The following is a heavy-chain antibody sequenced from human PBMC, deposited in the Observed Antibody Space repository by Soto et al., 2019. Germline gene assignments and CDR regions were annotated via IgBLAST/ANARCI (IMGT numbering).Heavy chain of an antibody. CDR3: ARHSPTYYDFDF. CDR1: GGSISSYY. D-gene: IGHD3-22*01. Sequence: SETLSLTCAVSGGSISSYYWSWIRQPPGKGLEWIAYIHNSGTTDYNPSLKSRITISVDTSKNQFALTLSSVTAEDTAVYYCARHSPTYYDFDFWGQGTLVTVSS. CDR2: IHNSGTT. V-gene: IGHV4-59*08. J-gene: IGHJ4*02.